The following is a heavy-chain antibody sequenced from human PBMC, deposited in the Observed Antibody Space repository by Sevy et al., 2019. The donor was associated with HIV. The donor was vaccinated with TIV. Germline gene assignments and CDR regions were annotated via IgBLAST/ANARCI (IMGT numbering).Heavy chain of an antibody. V-gene: IGHV5-51*01. Sequence: GESLKISCKGSEYTFTTYWIGWVRQMPGKGLEWMGMIYPDDSDARYSPSFQGHVTISAVKSVDTAYLQWSSLKASDTAMYYCARYGRGGGFNDAFDIWGQGTMVTVSS. CDR3: ARYGRGGGFNDAFDI. D-gene: IGHD2-15*01. J-gene: IGHJ3*02. CDR2: IYPDDSDA. CDR1: EYTFTTYW.